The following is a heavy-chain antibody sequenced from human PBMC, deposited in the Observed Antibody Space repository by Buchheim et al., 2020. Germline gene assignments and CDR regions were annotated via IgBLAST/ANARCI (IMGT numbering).Heavy chain of an antibody. J-gene: IGHJ4*02. D-gene: IGHD3-22*01. CDR1: GFTFSNAW. CDR3: TTRITMIVVVIDY. CDR2: IKSKTDGGTT. V-gene: IGHV3-15*01. Sequence: EVQLVESGGGLVKPGGSLRLSCAASGFTFSNAWMSWVRQAPGKGLEWVGRIKSKTDGGTTDYAAPVIGRFTIHSDDPKNTLYLQMNSLKTEDTAVYYCTTRITMIVVVIDYWGQGTL.